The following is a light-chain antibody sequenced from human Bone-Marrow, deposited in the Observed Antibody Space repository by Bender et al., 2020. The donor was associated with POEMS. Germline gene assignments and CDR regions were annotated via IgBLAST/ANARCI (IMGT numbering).Light chain of an antibody. CDR3: QSYDRSLGGSKV. CDR1: SDDVGGYNY. CDR2: EVT. V-gene: IGLV2-8*01. Sequence: QSALTQPPSASGSPGQSVTISCTGTSDDVGGYNYVSWYQHHPGKAPKLIIYEVTKRPSGVPDRFSGSKSGTSASLAITGLQAEDEADYYCQSYDRSLGGSKVFGGGTKLTVL. J-gene: IGLJ3*02.